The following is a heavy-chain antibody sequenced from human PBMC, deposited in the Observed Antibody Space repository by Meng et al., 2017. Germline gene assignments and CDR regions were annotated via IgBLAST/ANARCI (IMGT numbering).Heavy chain of an antibody. Sequence: GGSLRLSCAASGFSFDDYAMHWVRQAPGKGLEWVSGISWNSGSIGYADSVKGRFTISRDNAKNSLYLQMNSLRAEDMALYYCAKADRALVNPSTIDYWGQGTLVTVSS. CDR1: GFSFDDYA. V-gene: IGHV3-9*03. J-gene: IGHJ4*02. CDR2: ISWNSGSI. D-gene: IGHD2-2*01. CDR3: AKADRALVNPSTIDY.